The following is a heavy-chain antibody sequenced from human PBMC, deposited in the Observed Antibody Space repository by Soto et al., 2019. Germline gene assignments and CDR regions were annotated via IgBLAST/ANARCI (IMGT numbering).Heavy chain of an antibody. V-gene: IGHV4-31*03. CDR1: GGSISSGGYY. D-gene: IGHD2-15*01. CDR3: ARMVGYCSGGFCPYFDY. J-gene: IGHJ4*02. CDR2: IYYSGST. Sequence: PSETLSLTCTVSGGSISSGGYYWSWIRQHPGKGLELIGYIYYSGSTYYNPSLKSRVTISVDTSKNQFSLKLSSVTAADTAVYYCARMVGYCSGGFCPYFDYWGQGTLVTVSS.